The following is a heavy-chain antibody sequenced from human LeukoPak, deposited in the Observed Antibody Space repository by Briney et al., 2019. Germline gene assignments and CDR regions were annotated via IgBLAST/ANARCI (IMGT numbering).Heavy chain of an antibody. Sequence: SETLSLTCAVYGGSFSGYYWRWLRQPPGKGLEWIGEINHSGSTNYNPSLKSRVTISVDTSKNQFSLKLSSVTAADTAVYYCARALPGRYYYYMDVWGKGTTVTVSS. CDR1: GGSFSGYY. CDR3: ARALPGRYYYYMDV. V-gene: IGHV4-34*01. J-gene: IGHJ6*03. CDR2: INHSGST. D-gene: IGHD3-10*01.